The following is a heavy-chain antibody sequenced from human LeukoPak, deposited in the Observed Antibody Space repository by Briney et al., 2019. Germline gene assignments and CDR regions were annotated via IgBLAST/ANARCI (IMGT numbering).Heavy chain of an antibody. CDR1: GGSFSGYY. CDR2: INHSGST. J-gene: IGHJ5*02. Sequence: SETLSHTCAVYGGSFSGYYWSWIRQPPGKGLEWIGEINHSGSTNYNPSLKSRVTISVDTSKNQFSLKLSSVTAADTAVYYCARGRLHWFDPWGQETLVTVSS. D-gene: IGHD4-11*01. V-gene: IGHV4-34*01. CDR3: ARGRLHWFDP.